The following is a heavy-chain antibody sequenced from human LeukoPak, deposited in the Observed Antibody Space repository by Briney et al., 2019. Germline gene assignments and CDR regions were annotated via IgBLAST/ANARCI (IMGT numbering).Heavy chain of an antibody. CDR1: GYSFSNNG. CDR2: IWNDGSKK. D-gene: IGHD4-17*01. J-gene: IGHJ4*02. Sequence: PGGSLRLSCVASGYSFSNNGMHGARQAPGKGLEWVAVIWNDGSKKYYADSVKGRFTISSDSSKNTLYLQLSSLRVEDTAVYYCARWYGEYPSFYLDSWGQGTLVIVSS. V-gene: IGHV3-33*01. CDR3: ARWYGEYPSFYLDS.